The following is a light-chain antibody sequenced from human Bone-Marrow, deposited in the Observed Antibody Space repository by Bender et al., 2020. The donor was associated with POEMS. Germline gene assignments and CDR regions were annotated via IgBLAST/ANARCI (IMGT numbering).Light chain of an antibody. CDR3: CSYARGYSVV. CDR1: SGDIESYDL. Sequence: QSALTQPASVSGPPGQSITISCTGSSGDIESYDLVSWYQQYPGKSPKVLIYEVTKRPSGVSSRFSGSKSGHTASLTISGLQAEDEADYYCCSYARGYSVVFGGGTKLTVL. CDR2: EVT. V-gene: IGLV2-23*02. J-gene: IGLJ2*01.